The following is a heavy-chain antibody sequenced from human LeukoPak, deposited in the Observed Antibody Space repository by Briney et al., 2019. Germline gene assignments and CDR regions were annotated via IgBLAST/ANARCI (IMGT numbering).Heavy chain of an antibody. CDR3: ARGMVAGYYYYYYGMDV. V-gene: IGHV3-74*01. D-gene: IGHD6-19*01. Sequence: GGSLRLSCAASGFTFSSYWMHWVRQAPGQGLVWVSRINSDGSSTSYADSVKGRFTISRDNAKNTLYLQMNSLRAEDTAVYYCARGMVAGYYYYYYGMDVWGQGTRVTVSS. CDR1: GFTFSSYW. J-gene: IGHJ6*02. CDR2: INSDGSST.